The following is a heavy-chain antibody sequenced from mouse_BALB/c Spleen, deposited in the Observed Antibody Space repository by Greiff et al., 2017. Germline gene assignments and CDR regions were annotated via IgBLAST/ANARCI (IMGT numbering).Heavy chain of an antibody. CDR2: INPNNGGT. CDR1: GDTFTEYT. J-gene: IGHJ1*01. Sequence: VQLQQSGAELVRPGASVKISCKTSGDTFTEYTMHWVKQSHGKSLEWIGGINPNNGGTSYNQKFKGKATLTVDKSSSTAYMELRSLTSEDSAVYYCARDDYGPVVFDVWGAGTTVTVSS. V-gene: IGHV1-18*01. D-gene: IGHD2-4*01. CDR3: ARDDYGPVVFDV.